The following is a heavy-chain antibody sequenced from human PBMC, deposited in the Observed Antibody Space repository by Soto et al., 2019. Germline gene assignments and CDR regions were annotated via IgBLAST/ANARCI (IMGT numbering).Heavy chain of an antibody. D-gene: IGHD6-13*01. CDR1: GGSISSSNW. V-gene: IGHV4-4*02. J-gene: IGHJ3*02. CDR3: ARDPIAAVLWRAFDI. Sequence: QVQLQESGPGLVKPSGTLSLTCAVSGGSISSSNWWSWVRQPPGKGLEWIGETYHSGSTNYNPSLKRHVTISVYTSKNQFSLKLSSVTAADTAVYYCARDPIAAVLWRAFDIWGQGTMVTVSS. CDR2: TYHSGST.